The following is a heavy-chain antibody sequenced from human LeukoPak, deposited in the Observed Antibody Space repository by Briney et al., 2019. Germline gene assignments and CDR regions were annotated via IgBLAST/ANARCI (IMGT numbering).Heavy chain of an antibody. J-gene: IGHJ5*02. CDR1: GFTFSSYA. V-gene: IGHV3-23*01. CDR3: AKDVPMVRTPRGWFDP. D-gene: IGHD3-10*01. CDR2: ISGSGGST. Sequence: GGSLRLSCAASGFTFSSYAMSWVRQAPRKGLEWVSAISGSGGSTYYADSVKGRFTISRDNSKNTLYLQMNSLRAEDTAVYYCAKDVPMVRTPRGWFDPWGQGTLVTVSS.